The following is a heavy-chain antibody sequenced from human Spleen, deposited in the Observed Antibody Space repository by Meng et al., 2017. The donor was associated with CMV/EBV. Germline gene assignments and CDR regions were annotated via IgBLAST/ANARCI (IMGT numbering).Heavy chain of an antibody. D-gene: IGHD4-23*01. V-gene: IGHV4-38-2*02. J-gene: IGHJ6*02. CDR3: ASSHGGNPVLYGMDL. CDR2: IYHSGST. Sequence: GSLRLSCTVSSYSISSDYHWGWIRQPPGKGLEWIGSIYHSGSTYYNPSLQSRLTISVDTSRSQFSLQLSSVTAADAAVYYCASSHGGNPVLYGMDLWGQGTTVTVSS. CDR1: SYSISSDYH.